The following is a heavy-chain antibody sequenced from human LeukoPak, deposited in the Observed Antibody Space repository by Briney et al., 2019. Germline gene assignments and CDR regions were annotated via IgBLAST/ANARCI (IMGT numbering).Heavy chain of an antibody. J-gene: IGHJ4*02. CDR1: GGSISSYY. CDR2: IYYSGST. V-gene: IGHV4-59*01. CDR3: ARSRSTTGDYFDY. D-gene: IGHD1-1*01. Sequence: PSETLSLTCTVSGGSISSYYWSWIRQPPGKGLEWIGYIYYSGSTNYNPSLKSRVTISVDTSKNQFSLKLSSVTAADTAVYYCARSRSTTGDYFDYWGQGTLVTVSS.